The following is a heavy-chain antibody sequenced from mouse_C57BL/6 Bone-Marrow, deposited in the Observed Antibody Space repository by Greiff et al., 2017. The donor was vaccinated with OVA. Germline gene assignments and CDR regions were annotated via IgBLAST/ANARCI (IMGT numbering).Heavy chain of an antibody. D-gene: IGHD2-4*01. CDR2: IYPGDGDT. CDR3: ARGEYYDYDVEAMDY. CDR1: GYAFSSYW. Sequence: QVQLQQSGAELVKPGASVKISCKASGYAFSSYWMNWVKQRPGQGLEWIGQIYPGDGDTNYNGKFKGKATLTADKSSSTAYMQLSSLTSEDSAVYFCARGEYYDYDVEAMDYWGQGTSVTVSS. J-gene: IGHJ4*01. V-gene: IGHV1-80*01.